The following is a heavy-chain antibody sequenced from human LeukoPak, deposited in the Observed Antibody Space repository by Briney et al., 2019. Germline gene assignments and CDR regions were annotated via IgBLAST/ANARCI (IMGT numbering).Heavy chain of an antibody. CDR2: IYYSGST. V-gene: IGHV4-39*07. CDR1: GGSISSSSYY. Sequence: PSETLSLTCTVSGGSISSSSYYWGWIRQPPGKGLEWIGSIYYSGSTYYNPSLKSRVTISVDTSKNQFSLKLSSVTAADTAVYYCARDWFGYDSSGTLDYWGQGTLVTVSS. D-gene: IGHD3-22*01. J-gene: IGHJ4*02. CDR3: ARDWFGYDSSGTLDY.